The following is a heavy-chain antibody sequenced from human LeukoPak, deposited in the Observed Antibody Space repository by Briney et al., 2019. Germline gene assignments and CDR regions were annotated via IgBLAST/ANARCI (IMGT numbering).Heavy chain of an antibody. J-gene: IGHJ6*04. V-gene: IGHV3-21*01. D-gene: IGHD3-10*02. CDR2: ISRSGGST. CDR1: GFTFSNYN. CDR3: AELGITMIGGV. Sequence: PGGSLRLSCVGFGFTFSNYNLNWVRQAPGKGLEWVSSISRSGGSTYYAESVKGRFTISRDNAKNSLYLQMNSLRAEDTAVYYCAELGITMIGGVWGKGTTVTISS.